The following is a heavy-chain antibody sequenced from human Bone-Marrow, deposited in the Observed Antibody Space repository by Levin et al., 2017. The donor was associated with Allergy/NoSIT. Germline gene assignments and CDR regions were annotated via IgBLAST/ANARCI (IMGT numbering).Heavy chain of an antibody. CDR2: ISGSGGST. CDR1: GFTFSSYA. J-gene: IGHJ6*02. D-gene: IGHD6-6*01. Sequence: GESLKISCAASGFTFSSYAMSWVRQAPGKGLEWVSAISGSGGSTYYADSVKGRFTISRDNSKNTLYLQMNSLRAEDTAVYYCAKDEWFGAARPYYYYGMDVWGQGTTVTVSS. CDR3: AKDEWFGAARPYYYYGMDV. V-gene: IGHV3-23*01.